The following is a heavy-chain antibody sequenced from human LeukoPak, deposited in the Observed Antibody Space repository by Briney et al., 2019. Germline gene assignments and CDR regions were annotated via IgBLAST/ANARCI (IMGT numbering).Heavy chain of an antibody. CDR2: IYYSGST. J-gene: IGHJ3*02. CDR1: GGSISSYY. V-gene: IGHV4-59*01. CDR3: ARAFDEIAATIFAFDI. Sequence: SETLSLTCTVSGGSISSYYWSWIRQPPGKGLEWIGYIYYSGSTNYNPSLKSRVTISVDTSKNQFSLKLSSVTAADTAVYYCARAFDEIAATIFAFDIWGQGTMVTVPS. D-gene: IGHD5-12*01.